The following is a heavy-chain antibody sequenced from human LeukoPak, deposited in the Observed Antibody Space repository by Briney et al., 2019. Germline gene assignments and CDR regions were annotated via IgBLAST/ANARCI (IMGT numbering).Heavy chain of an antibody. Sequence: SETLSLTCVVSGDSISGSDWWSWVRQPPGKGLEWIGEIHHSGITNYNPSLKSRVAISVDTSKNQFSLKLSSVTAADTAVYYCARAYSSSWYFNWFDPWGQGTLVTVSS. D-gene: IGHD6-13*01. CDR1: GDSISGSDW. V-gene: IGHV4-4*02. CDR2: IHHSGIT. CDR3: ARAYSSSWYFNWFDP. J-gene: IGHJ5*02.